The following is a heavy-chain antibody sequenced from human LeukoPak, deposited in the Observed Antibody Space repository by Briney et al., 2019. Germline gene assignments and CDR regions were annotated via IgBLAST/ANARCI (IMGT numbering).Heavy chain of an antibody. Sequence: GGSLRLSCAASGFTFSSYAMSWVRQAPGKGLEWVSVVYSGGNTYYADSVKGRFTISRDNSMNTLSLQMNSLRAEDTAVYYCAKARYSSGWDYFDYWGQGTLVTVSS. CDR2: VYSGGNT. D-gene: IGHD6-19*01. CDR1: GFTFSSYA. V-gene: IGHV3-23*03. J-gene: IGHJ4*02. CDR3: AKARYSSGWDYFDY.